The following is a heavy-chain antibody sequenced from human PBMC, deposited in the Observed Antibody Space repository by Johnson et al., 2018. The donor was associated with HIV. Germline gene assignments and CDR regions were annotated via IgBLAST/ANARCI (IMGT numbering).Heavy chain of an antibody. CDR3: ARDMRWSKAFDI. J-gene: IGHJ3*02. Sequence: MLLVESGGGLIQPGGSLRLSCAASDFSVSSNYMSWVRQAPGKGLEWVSVIYSGGSTYYADSVKGRFTISRDSSKNTLYLQMNSLRAEDTAVYYCARDMRWSKAFDIWGQGTMVTVSS. V-gene: IGHV3-66*03. CDR1: DFSVSSNY. D-gene: IGHD3-3*01. CDR2: IYSGGST.